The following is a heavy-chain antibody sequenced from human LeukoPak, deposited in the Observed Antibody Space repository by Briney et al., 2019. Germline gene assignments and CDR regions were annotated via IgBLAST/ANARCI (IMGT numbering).Heavy chain of an antibody. CDR1: GFTFISCG. J-gene: IGHJ4*02. V-gene: IGHV3-21*01. CDR3: ATETIGRHYDY. CDR2: IGPTVTDR. Sequence: GGSLRLSCAASGFTFISCGFNWVRQAPGKGLEWVSSIGPTVTDRYYADSVRGRFTISRDNAKNSMYLQMDSLRDEDTAVYYCATETIGRHYDYWGQGTLLTVSS. D-gene: IGHD1-14*01.